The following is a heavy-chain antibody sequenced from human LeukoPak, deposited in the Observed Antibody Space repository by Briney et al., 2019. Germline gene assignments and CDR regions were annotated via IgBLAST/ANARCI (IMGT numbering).Heavy chain of an antibody. V-gene: IGHV4-39*01. J-gene: IGHJ4*02. CDR3: ASGSGYFFDY. CDR1: GASIMRTSYY. Sequence: SETLSLTCTVSGASIMRTSYYWGWIRQPPGKGLEWIGTIYNSGSAYYNPSLKSRVTISVDTSKNQFSLKVSSVTAADTAVYYCASGSGYFFDYWGQGTLVTVSS. CDR2: IYNSGSA. D-gene: IGHD1-14*01.